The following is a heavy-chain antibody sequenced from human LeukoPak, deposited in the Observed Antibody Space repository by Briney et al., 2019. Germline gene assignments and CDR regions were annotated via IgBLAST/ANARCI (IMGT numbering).Heavy chain of an antibody. CDR2: IGTAGDT. CDR3: ARGALGFDY. Sequence: GGSLRLSRAASGFTFSSYDIQWVRQATGKGLEWVSYIGTAGDTYYAGSVKGRFTLSRENAKKSSYLQMNNLGVGDTAVYYCARGALGFDYWGQGSLVTVSS. CDR1: GFTFSSYD. V-gene: IGHV3-13*04. J-gene: IGHJ4*02.